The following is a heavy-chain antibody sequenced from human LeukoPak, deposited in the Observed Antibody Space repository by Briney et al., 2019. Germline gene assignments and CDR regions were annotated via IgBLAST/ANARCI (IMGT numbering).Heavy chain of an antibody. CDR3: AHRQNWGEAFDI. CDR2: IYWDDDK. D-gene: IGHD7-27*01. CDR1: GFSLITSGVG. Sequence: SGPTLVKPTQTLTLTCTFSGFSLITSGVGVGWIRQPPGKALEWLALIYWDDDKRYSPSLKSRLTITKDTSKNQVVLTMTNMDPVDTATYYCAHRQNWGEAFDIWGQGTMVTVSS. V-gene: IGHV2-5*02. J-gene: IGHJ3*02.